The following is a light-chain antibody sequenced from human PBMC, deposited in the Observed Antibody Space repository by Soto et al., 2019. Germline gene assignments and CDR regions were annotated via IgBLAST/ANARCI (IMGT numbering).Light chain of an antibody. Sequence: EIVMTQSPATLSVSPGERVTLSCRARQSVSSNLAWYQQKPGQAPRLLIYGAFTRATGIPARFSGSGSGTEFTLTISSLQSEDFAVYYCQQYKNWPPLTFGGGTKVEIK. CDR3: QQYKNWPPLT. J-gene: IGKJ4*01. V-gene: IGKV3-15*01. CDR2: GAF. CDR1: QSVSSN.